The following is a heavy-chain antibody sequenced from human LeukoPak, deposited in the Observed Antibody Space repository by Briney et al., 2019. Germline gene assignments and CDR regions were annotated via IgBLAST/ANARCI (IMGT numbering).Heavy chain of an antibody. D-gene: IGHD3-3*01. V-gene: IGHV4-34*01. CDR1: GGSFSGYY. CDR2: INHSGST. J-gene: IGHJ4*02. CDR3: ARGDFWSGYYN. Sequence: KTSETLSLTCAVYGGSFSGYYWGWIRQPPGKGLEWIGEINHSGSTNYNPSLKSRVTISVDTSKNQFSLKLSSVTAADTAVYYCARGDFWSGYYNWGQGTLVTVSS.